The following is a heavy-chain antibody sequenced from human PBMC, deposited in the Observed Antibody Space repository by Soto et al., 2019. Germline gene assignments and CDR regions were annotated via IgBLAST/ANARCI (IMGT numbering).Heavy chain of an antibody. Sequence: QVQLVESGGGVVQPGRSLRLSCAASGFTFSSYGMHWVRQAPGKGLEWVAVISYDGSNKYYADSVKGRFTISRDNSKNTLYQQMNSLRAEDTAVYYCAKDRREVVVAAPFDYWGQGTLVTVSS. CDR3: AKDRREVVVAAPFDY. D-gene: IGHD2-15*01. V-gene: IGHV3-30*18. CDR2: ISYDGSNK. CDR1: GFTFSSYG. J-gene: IGHJ4*02.